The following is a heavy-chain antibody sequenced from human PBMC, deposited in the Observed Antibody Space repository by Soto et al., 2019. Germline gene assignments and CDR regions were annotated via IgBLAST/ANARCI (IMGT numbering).Heavy chain of an antibody. CDR2: IYYSGST. CDR3: ARMTTVVTGVYFDY. V-gene: IGHV4-61*01. Sequence: SETLSLTCTVSGGSVSSGSYYWSWIRQPPGKGLEWIGYIYYSGSTNYNPSLKSRVTISVDTSKNQFSLKLSSVTAADTAVYYCARMTTVVTGVYFDYWGQGTLVTVSS. J-gene: IGHJ4*02. CDR1: GGSVSSGSYY. D-gene: IGHD4-17*01.